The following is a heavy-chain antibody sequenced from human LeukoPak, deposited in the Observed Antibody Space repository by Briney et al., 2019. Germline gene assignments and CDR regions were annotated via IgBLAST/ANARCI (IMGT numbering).Heavy chain of an antibody. CDR2: INSDGSI. V-gene: IGHV4-4*07. D-gene: IGHD6-6*01. Sequence: SETLSLTCTVSGVSISSLYWNWIRQPAGKGLEWTGRINSDGSINYNVSLKSRVSMSVDTSKNQFSLRLSSVTAADTAVYYCARDQGAAGRPFWFEPWGQGALVTVSS. CDR1: GVSISSLY. J-gene: IGHJ5*02. CDR3: ARDQGAAGRPFWFEP.